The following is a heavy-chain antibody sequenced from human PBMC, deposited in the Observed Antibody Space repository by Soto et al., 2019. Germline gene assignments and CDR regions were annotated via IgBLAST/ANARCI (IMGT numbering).Heavy chain of an antibody. V-gene: IGHV3-23*01. CDR2: ISGSGGST. Sequence: GGSLRLSCAASGFTFSSYAMSWVRQAPGKGLEWVSAISGSGGSTYYANSVKGRFTISRDNSKNTLYLQMNSLRAEDTAVYYCAKSSIRLFYVFDYWGQGTLVTVSS. CDR1: GFTFSSYA. D-gene: IGHD3-9*01. J-gene: IGHJ4*02. CDR3: AKSSIRLFYVFDY.